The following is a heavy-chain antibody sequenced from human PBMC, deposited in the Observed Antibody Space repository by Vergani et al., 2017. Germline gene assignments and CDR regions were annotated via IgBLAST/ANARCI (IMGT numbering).Heavy chain of an antibody. CDR3: AKGGAPNPYHCDLDV. V-gene: IGHV3-66*02. J-gene: IGHJ6*02. D-gene: IGHD2-21*02. CDR1: GFRVTDYY. CDR2: LYTGERT. Sequence: EVQLVESGVGLAQPGTSLRLSCAGSGFRVTDYYMAWVRQAPGKGLEWVSVLYTGERTFYPKSVRGRFTVSRDRSTNTLYLQMHGLRPESTALYYCAKGGAPNPYHCDLDVWGQGTTVTVSS.